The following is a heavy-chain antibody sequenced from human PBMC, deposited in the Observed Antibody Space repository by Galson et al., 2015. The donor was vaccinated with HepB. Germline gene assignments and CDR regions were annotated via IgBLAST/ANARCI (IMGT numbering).Heavy chain of an antibody. V-gene: IGHV1-3*01. D-gene: IGHD5-18*01. Sequence: SVKVSCKASGYTFTSYAMHWVRQAPGQRLEWMGWINAGNGNTKYSQKFQGRVTITRDTSASTAYMELGSLRSEDTAVYYCARDTAMLVMGDYWGQGTLVTVSS. CDR1: GYTFTSYA. J-gene: IGHJ4*02. CDR2: INAGNGNT. CDR3: ARDTAMLVMGDY.